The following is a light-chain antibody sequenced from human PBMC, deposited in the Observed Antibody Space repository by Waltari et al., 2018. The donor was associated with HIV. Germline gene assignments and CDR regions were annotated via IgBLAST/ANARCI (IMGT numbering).Light chain of an antibody. CDR1: SSDVGAYNY. CDR2: DGS. J-gene: IGLJ3*02. Sequence: QSALTQPASVSGSPGQWFTISCTGTSSDVGAYNYVSWYQQHPGKAPKLMIYDGSSRPSGVSNRFSGSKSGNTASLTISGLQAEDEADYYCSSYTSSSTWVFGGGTKLTVL. V-gene: IGLV2-14*03. CDR3: SSYTSSSTWV.